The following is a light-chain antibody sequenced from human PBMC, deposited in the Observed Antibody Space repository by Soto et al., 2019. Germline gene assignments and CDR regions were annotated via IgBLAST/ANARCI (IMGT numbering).Light chain of an antibody. J-gene: IGLJ3*02. CDR1: SSNLGAGYD. CDR2: GNR. V-gene: IGLV1-40*01. Sequence: QSVLTQPPSVSGAPGQRVTISCTGNSSNLGAGYDVHWYQQLPGAAPKLVIFGNRNRPSGVPERFSGSKSGTSASLAITGLQAEDEDDYYCCSYERGTRAFGGGTQMTVL. CDR3: CSYERGTRA.